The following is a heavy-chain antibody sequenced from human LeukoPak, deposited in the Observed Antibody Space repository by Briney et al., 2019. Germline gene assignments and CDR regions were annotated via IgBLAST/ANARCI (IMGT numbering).Heavy chain of an antibody. CDR1: GGSISIYY. CDR3: ARNFRYCSGGSCYTLRVFDY. Sequence: SETLSLTCTVSGGSISIYYWSWIRQPPGKGLEWIGYIYYSGSTNYNPSLKSRVTISVDTSKNQFSLKLSSVTAADTAVYYCARNFRYCSGGSCYTLRVFDYWGQGTLVTVSS. CDR2: IYYSGST. J-gene: IGHJ4*02. V-gene: IGHV4-59*01. D-gene: IGHD2-15*01.